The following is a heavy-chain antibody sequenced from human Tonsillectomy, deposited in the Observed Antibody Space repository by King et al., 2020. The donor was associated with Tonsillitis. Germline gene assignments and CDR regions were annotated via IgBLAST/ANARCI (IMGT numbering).Heavy chain of an antibody. J-gene: IGHJ4*02. CDR3: AREMGSLSGFDY. V-gene: IGHV5-51*03. CDR1: GYSFSSYW. CDR2: IFPGDADT. D-gene: IGHD2-8*01. Sequence: VQLVQSGAEVKKPGESLKISCKGSGYSFSSYWIGWVRQMPGKGLEWMGIIFPGDADTTYSPSFQGQVTISVDKSITTAYLQWSSLKASDTAIYFCAREMGSLSGFDYWGQGTLVTVSS.